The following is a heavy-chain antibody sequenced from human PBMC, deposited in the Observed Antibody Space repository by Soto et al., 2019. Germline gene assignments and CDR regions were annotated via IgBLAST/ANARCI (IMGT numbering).Heavy chain of an antibody. V-gene: IGHV1-18*01. D-gene: IGHD4-17*01. Sequence: ASVKVSCKASGYTFTSYGISWVRQAPGQGLEWMGWISAYNGNTNYAQKLQGRVTMTTDTSTSTAYMELRSLRSDDTAVYYCAREVTVTTPAAFDIWGQGTVVTVSS. CDR1: GYTFTSYG. CDR2: ISAYNGNT. CDR3: AREVTVTTPAAFDI. J-gene: IGHJ3*02.